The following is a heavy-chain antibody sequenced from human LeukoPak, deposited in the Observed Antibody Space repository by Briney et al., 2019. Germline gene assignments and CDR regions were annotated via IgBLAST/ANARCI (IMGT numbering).Heavy chain of an antibody. V-gene: IGHV4-59*12. J-gene: IGHJ4*02. D-gene: IGHD6-13*01. Sequence: SETLSLTCTASGGSISSYYWSWIRQPPGKGLEWIGYIYYSGSTNYNPSLKSRVTISVDTSKNQFSLKLSSVTAADTAVYYCARARAAAGSWGQGTLVTVSS. CDR3: ARARAAAGS. CDR1: GGSISSYY. CDR2: IYYSGST.